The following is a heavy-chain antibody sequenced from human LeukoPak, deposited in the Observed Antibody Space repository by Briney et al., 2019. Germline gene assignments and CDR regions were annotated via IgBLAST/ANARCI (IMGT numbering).Heavy chain of an antibody. D-gene: IGHD2-15*01. CDR1: GFTFDDYA. Sequence: GRSLRLSCAASGFTFDDYAMHWVRQAPGKGLEWVSGISWNSGSIGYADSVKGRFTISRDNAKNSLYLQMNSLRAEDTALYYCAKDFIPNCSGGSCYSFDYWGRGTLVTVSS. CDR2: ISWNSGSI. CDR3: AKDFIPNCSGGSCYSFDY. J-gene: IGHJ4*02. V-gene: IGHV3-9*01.